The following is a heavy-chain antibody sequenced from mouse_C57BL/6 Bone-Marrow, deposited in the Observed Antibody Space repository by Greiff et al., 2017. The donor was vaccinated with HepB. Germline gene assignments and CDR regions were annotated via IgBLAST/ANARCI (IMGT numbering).Heavy chain of an antibody. Sequence: VQLQQSGAELARPGASVKLSCKASGYTFTSYGISWVKQRTGQGLEWIGEIYPRSGNTYYNEKFKGKATLTADKASSTAYMELRSLTSEDSAVYFCARLGIRAWFAYWGQGTLVTVSA. CDR3: ARLGIRAWFAY. CDR1: GYTFTSYG. J-gene: IGHJ3*01. V-gene: IGHV1-81*01. D-gene: IGHD2-4*01. CDR2: IYPRSGNT.